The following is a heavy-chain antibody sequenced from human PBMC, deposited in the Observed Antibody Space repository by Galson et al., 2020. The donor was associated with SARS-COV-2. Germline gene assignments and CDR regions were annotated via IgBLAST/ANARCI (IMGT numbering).Heavy chain of an antibody. CDR2: IRSKTYGRTA. J-gene: IGHJ4*02. CDR1: GFTFGDYA. CDR3: TRDRGGPGTTAGY. V-gene: IGHV3-49*03. Sequence: SGFTFGDYAIGWFRQAPGKGLEWVSFIRSKTYGRTAEYAASVRGRFAISRDDSNSIAYLQMNSLESDDTAVYYCTRDRGGPGTTAGYWGQGTLVTVSS. D-gene: IGHD1-1*01.